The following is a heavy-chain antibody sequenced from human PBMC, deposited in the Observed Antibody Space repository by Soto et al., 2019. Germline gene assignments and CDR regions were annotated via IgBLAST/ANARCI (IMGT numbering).Heavy chain of an antibody. CDR3: AMLSGGSGGSNDMEV. V-gene: IGHV3-72*01. CDR1: GLIFSDYH. Sequence: EVQLVESGGGLVQPGGSLRLSCAASGLIFSDYHMDWVRQAPGKGLEWVGRIRRKANSYTTEYAASVKGRFTISRDDSKNSLYLQINSLKTENTVVYYCAMLSGGSGGSNDMEVCGQGTKVTVSS. CDR2: IRRKANSYTT. D-gene: IGHD6-19*01. J-gene: IGHJ6*02.